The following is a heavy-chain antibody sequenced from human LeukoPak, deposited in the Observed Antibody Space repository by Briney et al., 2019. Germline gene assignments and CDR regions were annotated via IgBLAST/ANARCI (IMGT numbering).Heavy chain of an antibody. CDR2: ISYDGSNK. D-gene: IGHD6-19*01. CDR3: ARDTGYSSGWYGPRGVGVSDY. V-gene: IGHV3-30*04. Sequence: TGGSLRLSCAASGFTFSSYAMHWVRQAPGKGLEWVAVISYDGSNKYYADSVKGRFTISRDNAKNSLYLQMNSLRAEDTAVYYCARDTGYSSGWYGPRGVGVSDYWGQGTLVTVSS. CDR1: GFTFSSYA. J-gene: IGHJ4*02.